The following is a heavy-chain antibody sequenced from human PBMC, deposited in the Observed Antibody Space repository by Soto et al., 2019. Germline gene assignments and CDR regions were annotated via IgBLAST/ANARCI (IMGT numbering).Heavy chain of an antibody. D-gene: IGHD2-15*01. CDR3: ATQRLGDASGGSPFDY. V-gene: IGHV1-69*13. J-gene: IGHJ4*02. Sequence: SVKVSCKASGGTFSIYGFSWVRQAPGQGPEWIGGIIPILTTPNYAQKFHGRVTIVADESTTTVYMELSSLKSEDTAVYYCATQRLGDASGGSPFDYWGQGTPVTVSS. CDR1: GGTFSIYG. CDR2: IIPILTTP.